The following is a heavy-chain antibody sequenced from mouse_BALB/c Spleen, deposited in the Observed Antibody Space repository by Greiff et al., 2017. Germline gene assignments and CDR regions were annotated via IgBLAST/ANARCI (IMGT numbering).Heavy chain of an antibody. CDR1: GYAFSSYW. CDR2: IYPGDGDT. CDR3: ARSGLWSLMDY. D-gene: IGHD1-1*02. V-gene: IGHV1-80*01. Sequence: QVQLQQSGAELVRPGSSVKISCKASGYAFSSYWMNWVKQRPGQGLEWIGQIYPGDGDTNYNGKFKGKATLTADKSSSTAYMQLSSLTSEDSAVYFCARSGLWSLMDYWGQGTSVTVSS. J-gene: IGHJ4*01.